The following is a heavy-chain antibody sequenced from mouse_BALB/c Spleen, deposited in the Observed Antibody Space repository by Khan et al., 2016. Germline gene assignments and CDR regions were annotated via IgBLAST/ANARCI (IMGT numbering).Heavy chain of an antibody. V-gene: IGHV14-3*02. CDR1: GFNIKDTY. CDR3: ARSPCDYDVGFAS. Sequence: VQLQQSGAELVKPGASVKLSCTASGFNIKDTYMHWVKQRPEQGLEWIGRIDPANGNTKYDPKFQGKATITADTSSNTAYLQLSSLTSEDTAVYYCARSPCDYDVGFASWGQGTLVTGAA. J-gene: IGHJ3*01. D-gene: IGHD2-4*01. CDR2: IDPANGNT.